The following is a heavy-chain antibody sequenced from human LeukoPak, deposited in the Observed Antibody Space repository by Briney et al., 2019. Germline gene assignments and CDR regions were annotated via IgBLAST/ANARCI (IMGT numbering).Heavy chain of an antibody. D-gene: IGHD2-15*01. V-gene: IGHV4-34*01. J-gene: IGHJ4*02. CDR1: GESFSEYY. CDR3: AREDYYFDY. CDR2: INHNRGT. Sequence: SETLSLTCSVYGESFSEYYWSWLRQPPGKGLEWIGEINHNRGTTYNPSLTSRVTILLDASKNQFSLSLSSVTAADTAVYYCAREDYYFDYWGQGTLVTVSS.